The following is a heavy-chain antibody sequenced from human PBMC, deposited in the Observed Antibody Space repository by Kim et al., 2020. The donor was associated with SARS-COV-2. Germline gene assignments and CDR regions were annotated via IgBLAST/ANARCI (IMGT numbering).Heavy chain of an antibody. CDR1: GYTFSSYA. D-gene: IGHD1-1*01. V-gene: IGHV1-3*01. Sequence: ASVKVSCKASGYTFSSYAMHWVRQAPGQRLEWMGWINAGNGNTKYSQKLQGRVTINRDTSASTAYMELSSLRSEDTAVYYCARDSSNWYGPTLGYWGQGTLVTVSS. CDR3: ARDSSNWYGPTLGY. J-gene: IGHJ4*02. CDR2: INAGNGNT.